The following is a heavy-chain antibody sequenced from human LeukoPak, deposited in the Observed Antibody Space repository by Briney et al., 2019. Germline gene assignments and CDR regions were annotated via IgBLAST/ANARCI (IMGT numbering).Heavy chain of an antibody. Sequence: GGSLRLSCAASGFTFSSYWMSWVRQAPGKGLEWVANIKQDGSEKYYVDSVKGRFTISRDNAKYSLYLQMNSLRAEDTAVYYCARVAPNKKIAAKIFDYWGQGTLVTVSS. V-gene: IGHV3-7*01. CDR2: IKQDGSEK. J-gene: IGHJ4*02. CDR3: ARVAPNKKIAAKIFDY. D-gene: IGHD6-13*01. CDR1: GFTFSSYW.